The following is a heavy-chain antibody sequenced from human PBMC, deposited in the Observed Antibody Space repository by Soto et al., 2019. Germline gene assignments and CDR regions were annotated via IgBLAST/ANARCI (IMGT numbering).Heavy chain of an antibody. CDR1: GDSISSSSYY. V-gene: IGHV4-39*01. J-gene: IGHJ4*02. Sequence: SETLSLTCTVSGDSISSSSYYWGWIRQPPGKGLEWIGSIYYSGSTYYNPSLKSRVTISVDTSKNQFSLKLSSVTAADTAVYYCARDGLGYSYGYGDFDYWGQGTLVTVSS. CDR2: IYYSGST. CDR3: ARDGLGYSYGYGDFDY. D-gene: IGHD5-18*01.